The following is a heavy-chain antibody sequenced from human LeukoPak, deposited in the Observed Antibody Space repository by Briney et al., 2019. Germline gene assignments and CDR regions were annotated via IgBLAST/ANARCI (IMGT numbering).Heavy chain of an antibody. CDR2: INPSNGGT. CDR1: GGTFSSYA. D-gene: IGHD6-19*01. J-gene: IGHJ4*02. CDR3: TREGPGSDWATFDS. Sequence: ASVKVSRKASGGTFSSYAISWVRQAPGQGLEWMGRINPSNGGTNYAQKFQGRVTMTRDTSISTVYMELSRLTSDDTAVYYCTREGPGSDWATFDSWGQGALVTVSS. V-gene: IGHV1-2*06.